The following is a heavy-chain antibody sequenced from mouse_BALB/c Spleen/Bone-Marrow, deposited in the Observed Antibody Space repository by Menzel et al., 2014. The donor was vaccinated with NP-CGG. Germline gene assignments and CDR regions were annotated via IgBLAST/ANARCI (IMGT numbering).Heavy chain of an antibody. CDR1: GFAFSGYD. CDR2: ISSGGSNT. CDR3: ARQRGYAYAMDY. D-gene: IGHD2-2*01. Sequence: EVKLEESGGGLVKPGGSLKLSCAASGFAFSGYDMSWVRQTPEKRLEWVAYISSGGSNTYYPDTVKGRFTFSRDNAKNTLYLQMNSLKSEDTAMYYCARQRGYAYAMDYWGQGTSVTVSS. V-gene: IGHV5-12-1*01. J-gene: IGHJ4*01.